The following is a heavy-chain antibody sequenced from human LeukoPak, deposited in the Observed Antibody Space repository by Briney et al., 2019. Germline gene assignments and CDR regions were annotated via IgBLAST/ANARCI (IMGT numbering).Heavy chain of an antibody. CDR2: ISGSGGST. CDR3: AKTDSSSWYVSNWFDP. V-gene: IGHV3-23*01. Sequence: GGSLRLPCAASGFTLSSYAMSWVRQAPGKGLEWVSAISGSGGSTYYADSVKGRFTISRDNSKNTLYLQMNSLRAEDMAVYYCAKTDSSSWYVSNWFDPWGQGTLVTVSS. CDR1: GFTLSSYA. J-gene: IGHJ5*02. D-gene: IGHD6-13*01.